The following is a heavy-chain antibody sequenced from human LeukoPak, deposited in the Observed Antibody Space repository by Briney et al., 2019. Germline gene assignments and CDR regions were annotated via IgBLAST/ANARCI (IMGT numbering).Heavy chain of an antibody. J-gene: IGHJ4*02. CDR2: IYYGGST. Sequence: PSETLSLTCTVSGGSISSSSYYWGWIRQPPGKGLEWIGSIYYGGSTYYNPSLKSRVTISVDTSKNQFSLKLSSVTAADTAVYYCARSYSYWSRPFFDYWGQGTLVTVSS. V-gene: IGHV4-39*07. CDR1: GGSISSSSYY. CDR3: ARSYSYWSRPFFDY. D-gene: IGHD5-18*01.